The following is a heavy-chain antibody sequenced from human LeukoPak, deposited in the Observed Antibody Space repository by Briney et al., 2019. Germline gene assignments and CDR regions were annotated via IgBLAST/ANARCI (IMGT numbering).Heavy chain of an antibody. J-gene: IGHJ1*01. Sequence: PGGSLRLPCAASGFSFSSYWMHWVRQAPGKGLVWVSRIKSGGKTNYADSVKGRFTISRDNAKNTVSLQMNSLRAEDTGVYYCARAPSEIGGYYPEYFRHWGQGTLVTASS. V-gene: IGHV3-74*01. CDR2: IKSGGKT. D-gene: IGHD3-22*01. CDR3: ARAPSEIGGYYPEYFRH. CDR1: GFSFSSYW.